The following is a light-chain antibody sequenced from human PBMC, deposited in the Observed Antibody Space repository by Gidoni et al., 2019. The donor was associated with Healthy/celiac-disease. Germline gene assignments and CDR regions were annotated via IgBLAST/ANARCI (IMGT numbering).Light chain of an antibody. Sequence: EIVLTQSPATQSLSPGERATLSCRASQSVSSYLAWYQQKPGQAPRLLIYDASNRATGIPARFSGSGSGTDFTLTISSLEPEDFAVYYCQQRSNWVTFGGGTKVEIK. J-gene: IGKJ4*01. CDR1: QSVSSY. CDR3: QQRSNWVT. V-gene: IGKV3-11*01. CDR2: DAS.